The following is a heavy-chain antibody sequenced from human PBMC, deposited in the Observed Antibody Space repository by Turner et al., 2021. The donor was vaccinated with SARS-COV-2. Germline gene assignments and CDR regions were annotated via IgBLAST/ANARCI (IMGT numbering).Heavy chain of an antibody. CDR2: ISYHGSNK. Sequence: VQLVESGGGLVKPGGSLRLSCAASGFTFSSYAMHWVRQAPGKGLEWVAVISYHGSNKYYADSVKGRFTISRDNSKNTLYLQMNSLRAEDTAVYYCAKDLNLYYYDSSGFDYWGQGTLVTVSS. J-gene: IGHJ4*02. CDR3: AKDLNLYYYDSSGFDY. D-gene: IGHD3-22*01. CDR1: GFTFSSYA. V-gene: IGHV3-30*04.